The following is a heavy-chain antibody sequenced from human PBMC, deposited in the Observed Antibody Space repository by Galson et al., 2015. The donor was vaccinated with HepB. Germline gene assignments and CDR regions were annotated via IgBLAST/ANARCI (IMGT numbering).Heavy chain of an antibody. CDR2: INPSGGST. V-gene: IGHV1-46*03. CDR3: ARGGYYDFWSGYSEPDYYYYYMDV. D-gene: IGHD3-3*01. Sequence: SVKVSCKASGYTFTSYYMHWVRQAPGQGLEWMGIINPSGGSTSYAQKFQGRVTMTRDTSTSTVYMELSSLRSEDTAVYYCARGGYYDFWSGYSEPDYYYYYMDVWGKGTTVTVSS. J-gene: IGHJ6*03. CDR1: GYTFTSYY.